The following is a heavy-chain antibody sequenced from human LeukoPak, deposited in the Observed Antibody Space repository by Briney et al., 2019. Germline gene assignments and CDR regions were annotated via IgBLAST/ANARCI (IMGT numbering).Heavy chain of an antibody. J-gene: IGHJ4*02. CDR1: GYTFTTYG. CDR3: ARETSSRFFDY. V-gene: IGHV1-18*01. CDR2: VSVFDNDNR. Sequence: ASVKVSCKASGYTFTTYGFSWVRQAPGQGLEWMGWVSVFDNDNRVYAQKFQDRVTLTTDTSTSTAYMELRSLRSDDTAVYYCARETSSRFFDYWGQGTLLTVSS.